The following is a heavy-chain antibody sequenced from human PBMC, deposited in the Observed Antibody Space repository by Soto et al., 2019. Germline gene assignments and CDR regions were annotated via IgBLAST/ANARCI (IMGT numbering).Heavy chain of an antibody. CDR2: ISGNGALT. Sequence: GGSLRLSCAASGFTFTNFAMSLVRQAPGKGLEWVSSISGNGALTYYADSVKGRFTISRDNFNLQMNSLRAEDTVVYYCAKGTGYYDSGAYDYWGQGTLVTVSS. CDR3: AKGTGYYDSGAYDY. V-gene: IGHV3-23*01. J-gene: IGHJ4*01. CDR1: GFTFTNFA. D-gene: IGHD3-22*01.